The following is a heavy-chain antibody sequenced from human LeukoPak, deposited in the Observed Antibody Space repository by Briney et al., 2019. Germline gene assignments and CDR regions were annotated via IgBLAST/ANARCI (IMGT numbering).Heavy chain of an antibody. V-gene: IGHV4-30-2*03. D-gene: IGHD3-22*01. Sequence: LRLSCAASGFTFDDYAMHWVRQAPGKGLEWIQSIHYRGSTYYNPSLKSRVTISVDTSKNQFSLKVSPVTAADTAVYYCARFKGDGSGYYYDYWGQGTLVTVSS. CDR3: ARFKGDGSGYYYDY. J-gene: IGHJ4*02. CDR2: IHYRGST. CDR1: GFTFDDYA.